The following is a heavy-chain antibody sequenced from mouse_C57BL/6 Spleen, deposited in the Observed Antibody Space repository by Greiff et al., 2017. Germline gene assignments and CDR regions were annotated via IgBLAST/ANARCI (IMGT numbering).Heavy chain of an antibody. CDR3: ARWTEGYCDY. J-gene: IGHJ2*01. CDR1: GYTFTSYW. V-gene: IGHV1-69*01. CDR2: IDPSDSYT. Sequence: QVQLQQPGAELVMPGASVKLSCKASGYTFTSYWMHWVKQRPGQGLEWIGEIDPSDSYTNYNQKFKGKSTLTVDKSSSTAYMQLSSLTSEDSAVYYCARWTEGYCDYWGQGTTLTVSS.